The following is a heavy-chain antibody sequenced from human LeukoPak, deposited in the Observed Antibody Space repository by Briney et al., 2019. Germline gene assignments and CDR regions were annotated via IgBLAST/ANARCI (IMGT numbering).Heavy chain of an antibody. Sequence: GGSLRLSCAASGFTFSSYAMSWVRQAPGKGLEWVSAISGSGGSTYYADSVKGRFTISRDNSKNTLYLQMNSLRAEDTAVYYCAKGDPYDFWSGYSTYYYYGMDVWGQGTTVTVSS. CDR3: AKGDPYDFWSGYSTYYYYGMDV. D-gene: IGHD3-3*01. CDR2: ISGSGGST. J-gene: IGHJ6*02. CDR1: GFTFSSYA. V-gene: IGHV3-23*01.